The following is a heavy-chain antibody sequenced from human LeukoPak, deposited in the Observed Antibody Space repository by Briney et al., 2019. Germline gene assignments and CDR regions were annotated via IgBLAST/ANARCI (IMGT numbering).Heavy chain of an antibody. D-gene: IGHD3-10*01. J-gene: IGHJ5*02. Sequence: PSETLSLTCAVYGGSFSGYYWSWIRQPPGKGLEWIGEINHSGSTNYNPSLKSRVTISVDTSKNQFSLKLSSVTAADTAVYYCARGWGLYSSWSYRWFDPWGQGTLVTVSS. CDR2: INHSGST. CDR3: ARGWGLYSSWSYRWFDP. CDR1: GGSFSGYY. V-gene: IGHV4-34*01.